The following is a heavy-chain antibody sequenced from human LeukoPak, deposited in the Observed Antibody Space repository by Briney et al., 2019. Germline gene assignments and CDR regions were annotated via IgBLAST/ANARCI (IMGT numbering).Heavy chain of an antibody. CDR1: GYTFTGYY. J-gene: IGHJ4*02. CDR3: AREPGEMATIGPFDY. Sequence: SVKVSCKASGYTFTGYYMHWVRQAPGQGLEWMGGIIPIFGTANYAQKFQGRVTITADESTSTAYMELSSLRSEDTAVYYCAREPGEMATIGPFDYWGQGTLVTVSS. V-gene: IGHV1-69*13. D-gene: IGHD5-24*01. CDR2: IIPIFGTA.